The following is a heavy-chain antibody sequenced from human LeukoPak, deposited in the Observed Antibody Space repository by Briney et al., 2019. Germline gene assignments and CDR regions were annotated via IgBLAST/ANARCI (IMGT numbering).Heavy chain of an antibody. CDR1: EYSFATYW. D-gene: IGHD6-19*01. Sequence: GESLKISCQGSEYSFATYWIAWLRQMPGKGLEWMGIIYPSDSDTRYSPSFQGQVTISADKSISTAYLQWSSLKASDTAMYYCARQTFSSGWSEFDPWGQGTLVTVSS. V-gene: IGHV5-51*01. J-gene: IGHJ5*02. CDR3: ARQTFSSGWSEFDP. CDR2: IYPSDSDT.